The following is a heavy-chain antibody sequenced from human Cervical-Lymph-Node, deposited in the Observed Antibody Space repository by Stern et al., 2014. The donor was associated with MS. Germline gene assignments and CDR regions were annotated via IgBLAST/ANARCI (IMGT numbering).Heavy chain of an antibody. CDR3: ARGYTTSSGRPDY. Sequence: QLVQSGPGLVKPSETLSLTCTVSGGSTSSYYWSWIRQPPGKGLEWIGYISSSGGTKYNPSLKSRVTISVDTSKNQIPLNLRPVTAADAAVYYCARGYTTSSGRPDYWGQGTLVTVST. CDR1: GGSTSSYY. CDR2: ISSSGGT. D-gene: IGHD6-6*01. V-gene: IGHV4-59*08. J-gene: IGHJ4*02.